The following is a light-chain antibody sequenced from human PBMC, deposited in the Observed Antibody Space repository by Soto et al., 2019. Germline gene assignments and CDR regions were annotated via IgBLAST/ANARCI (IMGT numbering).Light chain of an antibody. Sequence: DIQMTQSPSTLSASVGDRVTITCRASQSISSWLAWYQQKPGKAPKLLIFDASSLENGVTSRFSGSGSGTEFTLNISSLQPDDFATYYCQQYNSYWRTFGQGTKVEIK. CDR3: QQYNSYWRT. CDR2: DAS. CDR1: QSISSW. J-gene: IGKJ1*01. V-gene: IGKV1-5*01.